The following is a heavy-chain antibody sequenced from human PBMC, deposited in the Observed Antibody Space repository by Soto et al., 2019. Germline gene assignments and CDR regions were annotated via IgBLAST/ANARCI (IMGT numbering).Heavy chain of an antibody. D-gene: IGHD2-15*01. CDR2: IIPILGIA. CDR1: GGTFSSYT. J-gene: IGHJ4*02. V-gene: IGHV1-69*02. CDR3: ARGGGGNPFDY. Sequence: QVQLVQSGAEVKKPGSSVKVSCKASGGTFSSYTISWVRQAPGQGLEWMGRIIPILGIANYAQKFQGRVTITADKSTSTAYMELSSLISEDTAVYYCARGGGGNPFDYWGQGTLVTVSS.